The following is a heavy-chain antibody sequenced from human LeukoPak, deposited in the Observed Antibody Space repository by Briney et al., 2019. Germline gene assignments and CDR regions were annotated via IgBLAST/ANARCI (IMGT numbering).Heavy chain of an antibody. J-gene: IGHJ4*02. V-gene: IGHV1-18*01. CDR3: ARSKRYPTELDY. Sequence: ASVKVSCKASGYTFTSYGVSWVRQAPGQGLEWMGWISAYNGNTNYAQKLQGRVTMTTDTSTSTAYMELRSLRSDDTAVYYCARSKRYPTELDYWGQGTLVTVSS. D-gene: IGHD3-9*01. CDR2: ISAYNGNT. CDR1: GYTFTSYG.